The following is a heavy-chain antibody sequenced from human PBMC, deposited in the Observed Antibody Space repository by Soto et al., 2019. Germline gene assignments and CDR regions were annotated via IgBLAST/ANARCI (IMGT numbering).Heavy chain of an antibody. J-gene: IGHJ1*01. CDR3: ARDGASIAAAGTLFQH. CDR2: IYYSGST. V-gene: IGHV4-59*01. CDR1: GGSISSYY. Sequence: PSETLSLTCTVSGGSISSYYWSWIRQPPGKGLEWIGYIYYSGSTNYNPSLKSRVTISVDTSKNQFSLKLSSVTAADTAVYYCARDGASIAAAGTLFQHWGQGTLVTVSS. D-gene: IGHD6-13*01.